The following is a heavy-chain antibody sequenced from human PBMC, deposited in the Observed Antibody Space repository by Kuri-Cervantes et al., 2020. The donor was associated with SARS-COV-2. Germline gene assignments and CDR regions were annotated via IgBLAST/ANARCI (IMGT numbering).Heavy chain of an antibody. CDR3: ARAVGSSSAGDYSMDV. J-gene: IGHJ6*03. Sequence: GESLKISCAASGFTFSSYSMNWVRQAPGKGLEWVSYISSSSSYIYYPDSVKGRFTNSRDNAKNSLFLQMNSLRADDTAVYYCARAVGSSSAGDYSMDVWGKGTTVTVSS. CDR2: ISSSSSYI. D-gene: IGHD6-6*01. CDR1: GFTFSSYS. V-gene: IGHV3-21*01.